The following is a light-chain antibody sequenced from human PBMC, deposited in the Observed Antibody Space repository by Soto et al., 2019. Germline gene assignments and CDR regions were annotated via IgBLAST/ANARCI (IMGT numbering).Light chain of an antibody. CDR1: SSDVGGYNY. Sequence: QSVLTQPRSVSGSPGQSVTISCTGTSSDVGGYNYVSWYQQHPGKAPKLMIYDVSKRPSGVPDRFSGSKSGNTASLTISGLQAEDESYYYSYSYAGTQAVFGTGTKLTVL. CDR2: DVS. J-gene: IGLJ1*01. V-gene: IGLV2-11*01. CDR3: YSYAGTQAV.